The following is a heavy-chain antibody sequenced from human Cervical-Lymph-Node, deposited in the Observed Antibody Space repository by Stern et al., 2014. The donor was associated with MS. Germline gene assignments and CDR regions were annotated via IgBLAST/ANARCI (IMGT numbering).Heavy chain of an antibody. Sequence: QMQLVQSGPGLVKPSETLSLTCTVSGGSISSYYWSWIRQPPGKGLEWIGYIYYSGSTNYNPSLKSRVTISVDTSKNQFSLKLSSVTAADTAVYYCARSHQQLVVDYWGQGTLVTVSS. CDR1: GGSISSYY. J-gene: IGHJ4*02. CDR2: IYYSGST. V-gene: IGHV4-59*08. D-gene: IGHD6-13*01. CDR3: ARSHQQLVVDY.